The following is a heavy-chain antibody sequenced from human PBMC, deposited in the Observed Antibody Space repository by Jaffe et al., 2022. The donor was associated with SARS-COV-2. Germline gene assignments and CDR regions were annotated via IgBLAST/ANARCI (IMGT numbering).Heavy chain of an antibody. CDR1: GGPITSGSFY. Sequence: QVQLQESGPGLVKPSQTLSLTCTVSGGPITSGSFYWTWIRQPAGKGLQWIGRIHTSGGTDYSPSLKSRVTISLDTSKNQFSLNLSSVTAADTAVYYCAREVPSSISSRDWFDPWGQGTLVTVSS. CDR2: IHTSGGT. D-gene: IGHD6-6*01. J-gene: IGHJ5*02. CDR3: AREVPSSISSRDWFDP. V-gene: IGHV4-61*02.